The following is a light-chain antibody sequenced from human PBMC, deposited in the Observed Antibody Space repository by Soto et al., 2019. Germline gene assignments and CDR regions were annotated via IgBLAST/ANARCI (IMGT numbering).Light chain of an antibody. Sequence: DIQMTQSPTSLSASVGDRVTITCRASQGIRNFGAWYQQKPGKAPKLLIYAASTLQSGVPFRFSGSGSGTDFTLTINSLQPEDVATYSCQKYSSVPVFGPGTKVDIK. CDR2: AAS. CDR3: QKYSSVPV. V-gene: IGKV1-27*01. CDR1: QGIRNF. J-gene: IGKJ3*01.